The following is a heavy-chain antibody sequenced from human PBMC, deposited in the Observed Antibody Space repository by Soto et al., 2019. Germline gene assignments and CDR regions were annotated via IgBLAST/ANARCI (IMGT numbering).Heavy chain of an antibody. CDR1: GEYISSHY. Sequence: QVQLQESGPGLVKPSETLSLTCTVSGEYISSHYWSWIRQPPGKGLELIGYAYHTGKNNSNPSLKGPVTISMDTAKNQISLSLTSVTAADAAVYYCARPTCIAPANWYFDLWGRGTLVTVSS. D-gene: IGHD2-8*01. V-gene: IGHV4-59*11. CDR3: ARPTCIAPANWYFDL. CDR2: AYHTGKN. J-gene: IGHJ2*01.